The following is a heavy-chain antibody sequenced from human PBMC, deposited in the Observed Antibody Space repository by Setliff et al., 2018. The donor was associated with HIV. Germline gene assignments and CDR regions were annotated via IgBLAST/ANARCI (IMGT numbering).Heavy chain of an antibody. V-gene: IGHV5-51*01. Sequence: GESLKISCRGSGYTFTNYWIGWVRQMPGRGLEWMGIIYPGDSDTRYSPSFEGQVTMSADKSINTAYLQWNSLKASDTAMYYCARVIIFHRPIRNWGQGTLVTVSS. CDR3: ARVIIFHRPIRN. CDR1: GYTFTNYW. D-gene: IGHD3-10*01. CDR2: IYPGDSDT. J-gene: IGHJ4*02.